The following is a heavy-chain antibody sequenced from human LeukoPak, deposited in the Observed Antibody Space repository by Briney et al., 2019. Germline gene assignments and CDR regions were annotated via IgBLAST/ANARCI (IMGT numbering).Heavy chain of an antibody. CDR1: GFTFSSYA. J-gene: IGHJ4*02. CDR3: AKLYTSRWYNDY. Sequence: HPGGSLRLSCAASGFTFSSYAMSWVRQAPGKGLEWVSALSNIGSSTSYADSVKGRFTISRDNSKNTLYLQMNSLRAEDTAVYYCAKLYTSRWYNDYWGQGTLVTVSS. D-gene: IGHD6-13*01. CDR2: LSNIGSST. V-gene: IGHV3-23*01.